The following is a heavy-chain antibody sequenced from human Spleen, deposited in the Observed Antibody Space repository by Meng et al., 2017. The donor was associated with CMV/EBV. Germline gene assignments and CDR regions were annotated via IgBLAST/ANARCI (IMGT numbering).Heavy chain of an antibody. V-gene: IGHV3-23*01. CDR2: ISGSGCST. CDR1: GFTFSSYA. CDR3: AKPTLMWSGSYLYFDY. D-gene: IGHD1-26*01. Sequence: GESLKISCAASGFTFSSYAMSWVRQAPGKGLEWVSAISGSGCSTYYADSVKGRFTISRDNSKNTLYLQMNSLRAEDTAVYYCAKPTLMWSGSYLYFDYWGQGTLVTVSS. J-gene: IGHJ4*02.